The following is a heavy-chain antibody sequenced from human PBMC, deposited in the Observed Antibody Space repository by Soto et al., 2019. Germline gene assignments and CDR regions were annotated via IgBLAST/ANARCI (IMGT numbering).Heavy chain of an antibody. CDR3: AREAAARPYYYYGMDV. V-gene: IGHV4-30-4*01. CDR1: GGSISSGDYY. Sequence: SETLSLTCTVSGGSISSGDYYWSWIRQPPGKGLEWIGYIYYSGSTYYNPSLKSRVTISVDTSKNQFSLKLNSVTAADTAVYYCAREAAARPYYYYGMDVWGQGTTVTAP. CDR2: IYYSGST. J-gene: IGHJ6*02. D-gene: IGHD6-6*01.